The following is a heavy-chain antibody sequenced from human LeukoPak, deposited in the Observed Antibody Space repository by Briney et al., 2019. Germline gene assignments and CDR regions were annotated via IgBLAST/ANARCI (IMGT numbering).Heavy chain of an antibody. J-gene: IGHJ5*02. CDR2: INPSGGST. CDR3: ATSWYYYGRFDP. V-gene: IGHV1-46*01. D-gene: IGHD3-10*01. CDR1: GGTFSSYA. Sequence: GSSVKVSCKASGGTFSSYAISWVRQAPGQGLEWMGIINPSGGSTSYAQKFQGRVTMTRDTSTSTVYMELSSLRSEDTAVYYCATSWYYYGRFDPWGQGTLVTVSS.